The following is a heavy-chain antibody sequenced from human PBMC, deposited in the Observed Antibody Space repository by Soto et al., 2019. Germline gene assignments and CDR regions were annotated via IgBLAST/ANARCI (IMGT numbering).Heavy chain of an antibody. Sequence: QVQLVQSGAEVKKPGASVKVSCKASGYTFTSYGISWVRQAPGQGLEWMGWISAYNGNTNYAQKLQGRVTMTTDTSTSTAHMELRSLRSDDTAVYYCARDRGGEDYYDSSGFDYWGQGTLVTVSS. J-gene: IGHJ4*02. CDR3: ARDRGGEDYYDSSGFDY. V-gene: IGHV1-18*01. D-gene: IGHD3-22*01. CDR2: ISAYNGNT. CDR1: GYTFTSYG.